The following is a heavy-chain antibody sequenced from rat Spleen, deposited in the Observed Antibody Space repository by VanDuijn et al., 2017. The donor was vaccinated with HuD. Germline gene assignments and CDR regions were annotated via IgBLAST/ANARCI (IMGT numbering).Heavy chain of an antibody. J-gene: IGHJ2*01. Sequence: QVQLKESGPGLVQPSQTLSLTCTVSGFSLTSNSVSWVRQPPGKGLEWMGVMWSGGSTAYISALKSRLSISRDTSKSQVFLRMNSLQTDDTAIYYCTRITIAADYFDYWGQGVMVTVSS. V-gene: IGHV2-1*01. CDR1: GFSLTSNS. CDR3: TRITIAADYFDY. CDR2: MWSGGST. D-gene: IGHD1-2*01.